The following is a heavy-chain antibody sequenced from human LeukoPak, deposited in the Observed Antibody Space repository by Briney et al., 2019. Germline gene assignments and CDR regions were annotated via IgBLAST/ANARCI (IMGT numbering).Heavy chain of an antibody. Sequence: PSETLSLTCTVSGGSISSGDYYWSWIRQPPGKGLEWIGYIYYSGSTYYNPSLKSRVTISVDTSKNQFSLKLSSVTAADTAVYYCGREGYSGYDYGYWGQGTLVTVSS. V-gene: IGHV4-30-4*02. CDR2: IYYSGST. CDR3: GREGYSGYDYGY. J-gene: IGHJ4*02. CDR1: GGSISSGDYY. D-gene: IGHD5-12*01.